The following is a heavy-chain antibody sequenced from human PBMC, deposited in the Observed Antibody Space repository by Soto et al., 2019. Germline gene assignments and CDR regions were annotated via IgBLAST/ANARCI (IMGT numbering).Heavy chain of an antibody. CDR2: IYYSGST. J-gene: IGHJ4*02. D-gene: IGHD4-17*01. V-gene: IGHV4-59*01. CDR3: ARDSRSTVTMFDY. Sequence: SETLSLTCTVSGGSISVSYWSWIRQPPGKGLEWIGYIYYSGSTNYNPSLKSRVTISVDTSKNQFSLKLSSVTAADTAVYYCARDSRSTVTMFDYWGQGTLVTVSS. CDR1: GGSISVSY.